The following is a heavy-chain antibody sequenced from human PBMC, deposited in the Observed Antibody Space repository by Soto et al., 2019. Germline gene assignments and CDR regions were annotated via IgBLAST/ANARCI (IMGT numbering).Heavy chain of an antibody. D-gene: IGHD1-26*01. CDR3: ARAHPSGSYYYGMDV. Sequence: SVKVSCKASGGTFSSYAISWVRQAPGQGLEWMGGIIPIFGTANYAQKFQGRVTITADESTSTAYMELSSLRSEDAAVYYCARAHPSGSYYYGMDVWGQGTTVTVSS. CDR2: IIPIFGTA. J-gene: IGHJ6*02. V-gene: IGHV1-69*13. CDR1: GGTFSSYA.